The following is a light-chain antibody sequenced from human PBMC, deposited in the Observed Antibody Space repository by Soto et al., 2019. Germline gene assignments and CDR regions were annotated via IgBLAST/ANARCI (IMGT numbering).Light chain of an antibody. V-gene: IGKV3-11*01. Sequence: EVVLTQSPATLSLSPGERATLSCRASQSVSSHLAWYQQKPGQAPRLVIYGASNRATGFPDRFSGSGSGTDCTLTISPLEPEDFAVYYSQQRTNWQHTFGQGTTLEIK. CDR1: QSVSSH. CDR2: GAS. CDR3: QQRTNWQHT. J-gene: IGKJ2*01.